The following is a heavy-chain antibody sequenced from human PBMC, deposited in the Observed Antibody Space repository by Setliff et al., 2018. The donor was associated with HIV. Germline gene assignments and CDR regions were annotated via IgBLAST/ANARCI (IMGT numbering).Heavy chain of an antibody. CDR1: GGSFSGYY. V-gene: IGHV4-34*01. CDR2: INHSGST. CDR3: ARGHPNSSRSSLVY. Sequence: PSETLSLTCAVYGGSFSGYYWSWIRQPPGKGLEWIGEINHSGSTNYSPSLKSRVTISVDTSKNQFSLKLSSVTAADTAVYYCARGHPNSSRSSLVYWGQGTLVTVSS. J-gene: IGHJ4*02. D-gene: IGHD6-6*01.